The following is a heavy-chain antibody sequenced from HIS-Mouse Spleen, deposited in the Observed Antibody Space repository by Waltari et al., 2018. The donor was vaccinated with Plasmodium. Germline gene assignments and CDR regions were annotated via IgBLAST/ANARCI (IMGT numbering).Heavy chain of an antibody. Sequence: QVQLQESGPGLVKPSQTLSLTCTVSGGSLSSGDSYWSWVLRLPGKGLEWIGYIYYSGSTYYNPSLKSRVTISVDTSKNQFSLKLSSVTAADTAVYYCARDKKLGGSYHYYYGMDVWGQGTTVTVSS. J-gene: IGHJ6*02. CDR3: ARDKKLGGSYHYYYGMDV. D-gene: IGHD1-26*01. CDR1: GGSLSSGDSY. CDR2: IYYSGST. V-gene: IGHV4-30-4*01.